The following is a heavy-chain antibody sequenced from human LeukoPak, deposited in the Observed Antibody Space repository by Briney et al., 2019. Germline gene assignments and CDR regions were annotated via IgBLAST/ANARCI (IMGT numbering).Heavy chain of an antibody. CDR2: MNPNSGNT. CDR3: ARGKIAAPPWFDP. V-gene: IGHV1-8*01. Sequence: ASVKVSCKASGYTFTSYDINWVRQATGQGLEWMGWMNPNSGNTGYARKFQGRVTMTRNTSISTAYMELSSLRSEDTAVYYCARGKIAAPPWFDPWGQGTLVTXSS. D-gene: IGHD6-6*01. J-gene: IGHJ5*02. CDR1: GYTFTSYD.